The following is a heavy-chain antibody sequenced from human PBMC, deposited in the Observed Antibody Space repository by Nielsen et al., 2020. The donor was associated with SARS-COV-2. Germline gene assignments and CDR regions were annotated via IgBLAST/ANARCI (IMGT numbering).Heavy chain of an antibody. Sequence: WVRQAPGQALEWLGWINTYNGNTNYAQKLQGRVTMTRDTSISTAYMELSRLRSDDTAVYYCARPDGFGELLSSYYYYGMDVWGQGTTVTVSS. D-gene: IGHD3-10*01. J-gene: IGHJ6*02. CDR3: ARPDGFGELLSSYYYYGMDV. CDR2: INTYNGNT. V-gene: IGHV1-2*02.